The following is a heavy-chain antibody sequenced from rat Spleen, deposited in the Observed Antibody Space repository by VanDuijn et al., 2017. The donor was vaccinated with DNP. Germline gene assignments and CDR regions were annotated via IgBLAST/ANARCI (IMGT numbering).Heavy chain of an antibody. D-gene: IGHD1-11*01. CDR2: IRARSSNYAT. CDR3: TWEGPFSWFAY. V-gene: IGHV6-8*01. Sequence: EVQLVERGGSLVQPGKSLKLTCATSGVTFSDAWMHWVRQSPEKQLEWVGQIRARSSNYATHYSESVKGRFTISRDDSKSTIYLQMNSLKEEDTAIYYCTWEGPFSWFAYWGQGTLVTVAS. CDR1: GVTFSDAW. J-gene: IGHJ3*01.